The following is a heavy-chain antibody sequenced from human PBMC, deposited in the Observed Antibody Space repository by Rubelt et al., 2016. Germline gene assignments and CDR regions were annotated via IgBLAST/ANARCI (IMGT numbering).Heavy chain of an antibody. D-gene: IGHD3-22*01. CDR3: ARLFDSSGWSPFDY. CDR1: GGSISSYY. V-gene: IGHV4-59*08. CDR2: IYYSGCT. J-gene: IGHJ4*02. Sequence: QVQLQESGPGLVKPSETLSLTCTVSGGSISSYYLNWIRQPPGKRLEWIGYIYYSGCTNYHPSLNSRVTISVNMSKNQFPLKRSSVTAADTAMYYCARLFDSSGWSPFDYWGQGTLVTVSS.